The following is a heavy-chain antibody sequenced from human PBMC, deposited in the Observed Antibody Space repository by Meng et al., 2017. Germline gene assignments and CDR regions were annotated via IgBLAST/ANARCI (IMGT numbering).Heavy chain of an antibody. CDR3: ARGSAARPPYYFDY. Sequence: QVQLQQWGAGLLKPSETLSLTCAVYGGSFSGYYWSWIRQPQGKGLEWIGKINHSGSTNYNPSLKSRVTISVDTSKNQFSLKLSSVTAADTAVYYCARGSAARPPYYFDYWGQGTLVTVSS. D-gene: IGHD6-6*01. J-gene: IGHJ4*02. CDR1: GGSFSGYY. V-gene: IGHV4-34*01. CDR2: INHSGST.